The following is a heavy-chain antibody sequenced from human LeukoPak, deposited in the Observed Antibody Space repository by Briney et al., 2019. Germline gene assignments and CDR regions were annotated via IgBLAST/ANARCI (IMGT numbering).Heavy chain of an antibody. CDR1: GGSISSYY. CDR2: IYYSGST. Sequence: SETLSLTCTVSGGSISSYYWSWIRQPPGKGLEWIGYIYYSGSTNYNPSLKSRVTISVDTSKNQFSLKLSSVTAADTAVYYCARDSGGGWYLGYYYMDVWGKGTTVTISS. J-gene: IGHJ6*03. V-gene: IGHV4-59*12. CDR3: ARDSGGGWYLGYYYMDV. D-gene: IGHD6-19*01.